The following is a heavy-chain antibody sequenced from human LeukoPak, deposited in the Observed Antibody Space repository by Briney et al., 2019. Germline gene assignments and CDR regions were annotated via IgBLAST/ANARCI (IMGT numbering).Heavy chain of an antibody. D-gene: IGHD1-14*01. V-gene: IGHV3-23*01. CDR1: GFIFSDYY. CDR2: ISGSGGST. CDR3: AKPARTDYADY. J-gene: IGHJ4*02. Sequence: GGSLRLSCAASGFIFSDYYMDWVRQAPGKGLEWVSAISGSGGSTNYADSVKGRFTISRDNSKNTPYLQMNSLRAEDTAVYYCAKPARTDYADYWGQGTLVTVSS.